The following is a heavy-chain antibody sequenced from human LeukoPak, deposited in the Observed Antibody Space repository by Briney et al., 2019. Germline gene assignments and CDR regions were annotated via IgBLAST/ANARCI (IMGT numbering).Heavy chain of an antibody. CDR1: GYTFTGYY. J-gene: IGHJ4*02. CDR2: INPNRGGT. Sequence: GASVKVSCKASGYTFTGYYMHWVRQAPGQGLEWMGWINPNRGGTNYAQKFQGRVTMTRDTSISTAYMELSRLRSDDTAVYYCATDWPTSGVDYWGQGTLVTVSS. V-gene: IGHV1-2*02. CDR3: ATDWPTSGVDY. D-gene: IGHD2-15*01.